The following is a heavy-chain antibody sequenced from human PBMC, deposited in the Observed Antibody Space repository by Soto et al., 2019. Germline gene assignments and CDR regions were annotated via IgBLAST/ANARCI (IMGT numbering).Heavy chain of an antibody. Sequence: GGSLRLSCAASGFTFSSYSMNWVRQAPGKGLEWVSSISSSSSYIYYADSVKGRFTISRDNAKNSLYLQMNSLRAEDTAVYYCARDPIAAAAIRWGQGTLVTVSS. J-gene: IGHJ4*02. V-gene: IGHV3-21*01. D-gene: IGHD6-13*01. CDR1: GFTFSSYS. CDR3: ARDPIAAAAIR. CDR2: ISSSSSYI.